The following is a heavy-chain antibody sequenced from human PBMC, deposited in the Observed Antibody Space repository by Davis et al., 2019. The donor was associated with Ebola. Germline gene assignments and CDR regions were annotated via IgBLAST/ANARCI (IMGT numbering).Heavy chain of an antibody. D-gene: IGHD3-22*01. CDR1: GGTFSSYA. CDR3: ARGQYYDSSGYGSWDY. CDR2: IIPMFGTS. V-gene: IGHV1-69*13. Sequence: SVKVSCKASGGTFSSYAISWVRQAPGQGLEWMGGIIPMFGTSKYEEKFQNRVTITADESTSTAYMELRGLRSDDTAVFYCARGQYYDSSGYGSWDYWGQGTLVTVSS. J-gene: IGHJ4*02.